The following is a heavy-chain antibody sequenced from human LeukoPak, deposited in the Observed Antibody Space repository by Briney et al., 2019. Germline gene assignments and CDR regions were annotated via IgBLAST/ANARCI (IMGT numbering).Heavy chain of an antibody. V-gene: IGHV3-7*01. CDR1: GFSFTTYW. J-gene: IGHJ4*02. D-gene: IGHD3-10*01. CDR3: AKLAKYFYGSETFYFFEH. Sequence: GGSLRLSCAASGFSFTTYWMSWVRQTPGKGLEWVANINQDETEKYYVDSVKGRFTISRDNGKNSLYLQMNSLRVEDTAVYYCAKLAKYFYGSETFYFFEHWGQGTPVTASS. CDR2: INQDETEK.